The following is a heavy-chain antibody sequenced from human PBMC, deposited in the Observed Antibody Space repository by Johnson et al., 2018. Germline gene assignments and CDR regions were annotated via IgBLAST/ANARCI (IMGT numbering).Heavy chain of an antibody. CDR1: GFLFGDHT. D-gene: IGHD6-19*01. CDR2: IRWDGGTT. J-gene: IGHJ1*01. CDR3: AKDSSGWPAEYFRH. V-gene: IGHV3-43*01. Sequence: VQLVESGGVVVQPGGSLRLSCAASGFLFGDHTMHWVRQAPGKGLEWVSLIRWDGGTTYYADSVKGRLTISRDNSKNSLYLQMNSLRTEDTAFYSCAKDSSGWPAEYFRHWGQGTLVTVSS.